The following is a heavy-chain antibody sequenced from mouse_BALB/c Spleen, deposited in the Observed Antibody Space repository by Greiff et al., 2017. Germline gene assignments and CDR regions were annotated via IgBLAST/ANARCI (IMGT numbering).Heavy chain of an antibody. CDR1: GFTFSDFY. J-gene: IGHJ3*01. D-gene: IGHD1-1*01. CDR2: SRNKANDYTT. Sequence: EVKVVESGGGLVQPGGSLRLSCATSGFTFSDFYMEWVRQPPGKRLEWIAASRNKANDYTTEYSASVKGRFIVSRDTSQSILYLQMNALRAEDTAIYYCARDALSSYFAYWGQGTLVTVSA. CDR3: ARDALSSYFAY. V-gene: IGHV7-1*02.